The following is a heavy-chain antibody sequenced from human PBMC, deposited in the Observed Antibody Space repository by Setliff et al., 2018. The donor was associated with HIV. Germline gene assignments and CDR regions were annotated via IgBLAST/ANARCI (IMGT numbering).Heavy chain of an antibody. CDR1: GYAFSAYD. CDR3: ARGQPPTPRPYFYHMDV. CDR2: MSPQSDNT. D-gene: IGHD2-15*01. Sequence: VASVKVSCKASGYAFSAYDFNWVRQAPGQGLEWVGSMSPQSDNTGYAQKFLGRVTMTMDTSIGTAYMELSSLRSEDTAVYYCARGQPPTPRPYFYHMDVWGNGTSVTVSS. J-gene: IGHJ6*03. V-gene: IGHV1-8*02.